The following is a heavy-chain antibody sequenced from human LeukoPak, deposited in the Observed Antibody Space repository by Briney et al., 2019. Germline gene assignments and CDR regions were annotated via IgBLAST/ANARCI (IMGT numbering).Heavy chain of an antibody. J-gene: IGHJ4*02. Sequence: PGGSLRLPCAASGFTFSSYSMNWVRQAPGKGLEWVSSISSSSSYIYYADSVKGRFTISRDNAKNSLYLQMNSLRAEDTAVYYCARVDDYDSSGYYYVDYWGQGTLVTVSS. CDR1: GFTFSSYS. D-gene: IGHD3-22*01. CDR3: ARVDDYDSSGYYYVDY. V-gene: IGHV3-21*01. CDR2: ISSSSSYI.